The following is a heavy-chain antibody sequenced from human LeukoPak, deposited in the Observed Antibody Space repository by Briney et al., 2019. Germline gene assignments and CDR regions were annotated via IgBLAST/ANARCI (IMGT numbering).Heavy chain of an antibody. CDR3: AKDLCSGGSCRSRDGFDY. CDR1: VFTFSSYA. CDR2: ISGSGGST. D-gene: IGHD2-15*01. V-gene: IGHV3-23*01. J-gene: IGHJ4*02. Sequence: GGSLRLSCAASVFTFSSYAMSGGRQAPGKGLEGGSAISGSGGSTYYADSVKGRVTISRDNSKNTLYLQMKSLRAEDTAVYYCAKDLCSGGSCRSRDGFDYWGQGTLVTVSS.